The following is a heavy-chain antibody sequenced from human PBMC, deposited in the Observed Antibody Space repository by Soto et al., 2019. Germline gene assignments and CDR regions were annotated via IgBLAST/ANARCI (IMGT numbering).Heavy chain of an antibody. CDR2: ISGSGGRT. V-gene: IGHV3-23*01. CDR1: GFTFSSYA. Sequence: PGGSLRLSCAASGFTFSSYAMSWVRQAPGKGLEWVSAISGSGGRTYYADSVKGRFTISRDNSKNTLYLQMNSLRAEDKAVYYCASAAREYYYYGMDVWGQGTTVTVS. CDR3: ASAAREYYYYGMDV. J-gene: IGHJ6*02.